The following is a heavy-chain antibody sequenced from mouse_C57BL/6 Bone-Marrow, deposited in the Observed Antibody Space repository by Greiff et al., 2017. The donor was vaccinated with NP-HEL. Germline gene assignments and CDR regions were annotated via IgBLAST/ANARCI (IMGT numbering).Heavy chain of an antibody. CDR2: INPYNGDT. D-gene: IGHD1-1*01. CDR1: GYSFTGYF. Sequence: VQLKESGPELVKPGDSVKISCKASGYSFTGYFMNWVMQSHGKSLEWIGRINPYNGDTFYNQKFKGKATLTVDKSSSTAHMELRSLTSEDSAVYYCARDGSAGYFDVWGTGTTVTVSS. CDR3: ARDGSAGYFDV. V-gene: IGHV1-20*01. J-gene: IGHJ1*03.